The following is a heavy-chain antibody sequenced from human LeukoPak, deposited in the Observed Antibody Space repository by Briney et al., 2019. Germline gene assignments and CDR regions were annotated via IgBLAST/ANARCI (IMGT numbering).Heavy chain of an antibody. Sequence: SETLSLTCTVSGGPISSYYWSWIRQPAGKGLEWIGRIYTSGSTNYNPSLKSRVTMSVDTSKNQFSLKLSSVTAADTAVYYCARAPYYYDSSGYYNFDIWGQGTMVTVSS. D-gene: IGHD3-22*01. CDR3: ARAPYYYDSSGYYNFDI. V-gene: IGHV4-4*07. CDR1: GGPISSYY. J-gene: IGHJ3*02. CDR2: IYTSGST.